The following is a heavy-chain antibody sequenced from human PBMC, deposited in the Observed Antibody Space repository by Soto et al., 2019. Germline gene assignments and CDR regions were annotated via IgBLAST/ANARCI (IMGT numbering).Heavy chain of an antibody. CDR3: ASRDPGTSVDY. Sequence: SETLSLTCAVSGGSFTSNNWWTWVRQPPGQGLEWIGEIYRTGSTNYNPSLESRVTISLDKSENQFSLKVTSLTAADTAVYYCASRDPGTSVDYWGQGTLVTVSS. CDR2: IYRTGST. CDR1: GGSFTSNNW. V-gene: IGHV4-4*02. J-gene: IGHJ4*02. D-gene: IGHD1-7*01.